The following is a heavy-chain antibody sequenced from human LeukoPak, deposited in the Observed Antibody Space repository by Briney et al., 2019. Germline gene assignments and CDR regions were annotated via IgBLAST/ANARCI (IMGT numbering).Heavy chain of an antibody. CDR3: AKVREPVGRWNFDF. CDR2: ISGSGGST. CDR1: GFTFSSYA. Sequence: PGGSLRLSCAASGFTFSSYAMSWVRQAPGKGLEWVSAISGSGGSTYYADSVKGRFTISRDNSRGTLFLQMNSLRAEDTAGYYCAKVREPVGRWNFDFWGQGTRVTVSS. J-gene: IGHJ4*02. V-gene: IGHV3-23*01. D-gene: IGHD1-1*01.